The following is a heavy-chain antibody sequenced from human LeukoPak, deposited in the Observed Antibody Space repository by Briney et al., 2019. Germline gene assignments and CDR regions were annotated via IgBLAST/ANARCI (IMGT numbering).Heavy chain of an antibody. CDR1: GFTFSGSA. CDR2: IRSKANSYAT. J-gene: IGHJ4*02. Sequence: GGSLRLSCAASGFTFSGSAMHWVRQASGKGLEWIGRIRSKANSYATAYAASVKGRFTISRDDSKNTAYLQMNSLKTEDTAVYYCTRHSSSADYWGQGALVTVSS. D-gene: IGHD6-6*01. V-gene: IGHV3-73*01. CDR3: TRHSSSADY.